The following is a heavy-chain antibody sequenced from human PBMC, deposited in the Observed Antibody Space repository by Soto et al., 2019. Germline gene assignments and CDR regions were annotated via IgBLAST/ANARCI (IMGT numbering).Heavy chain of an antibody. CDR1: GGSISSGDYY. J-gene: IGHJ6*04. CDR3: ARALIQLWPHYYYGMDV. V-gene: IGHV4-30-4*01. CDR2: IYYSGNT. Sequence: QVQLQESGPGLVKPSQTLSLTCTVSGGSISSGDYYWSWIRQPPGKGLEWIGYIYYSGNTYYNPSLKSRVTISVDTSKNQFSLKMSSVTAADTAVYYCARALIQLWPHYYYGMDVWGEGTTVTVSS. D-gene: IGHD5-18*01.